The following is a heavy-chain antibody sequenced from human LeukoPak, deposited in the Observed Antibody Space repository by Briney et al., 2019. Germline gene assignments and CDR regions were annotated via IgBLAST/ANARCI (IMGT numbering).Heavy chain of an antibody. CDR1: GFPFSNNV. CDR2: IRGSGDT. D-gene: IGHD3-3*01. V-gene: IGHV3-23*01. CDR3: ARTFPYGTTWYGFCDY. J-gene: IGHJ4*02. Sequence: GGSLRLSCAASGFPFSNNVMSWVRQAPGRGLDWLSAIRGSGDTYYADSVKGRFTISRDNSKNMLYLQMNSLRAEDTAVYYCARTFPYGTTWYGFCDYWGQGALVTVSS.